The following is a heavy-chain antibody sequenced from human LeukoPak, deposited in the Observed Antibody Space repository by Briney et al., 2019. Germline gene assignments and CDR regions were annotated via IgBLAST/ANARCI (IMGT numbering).Heavy chain of an antibody. V-gene: IGHV3-30*02. CDR1: GFTFNNYG. D-gene: IGHD2-15*01. CDR2: IRFDGNKK. CDR3: AKAVGSCDGGTCYPIGYFDY. Sequence: GGSPRLSCVASGFTFNNYGMHWVRQAPGKGLEWVAFIRFDGNKKYYADSVKGRFTLSRDNYRNTLYLQMNSLRAEDTAMYYCAKAVGSCDGGTCYPIGYFDYWGQGTLVTVSS. J-gene: IGHJ4*02.